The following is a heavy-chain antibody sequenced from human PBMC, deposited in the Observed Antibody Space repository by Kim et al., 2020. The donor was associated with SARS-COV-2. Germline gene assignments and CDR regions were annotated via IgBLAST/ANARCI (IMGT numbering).Heavy chain of an antibody. D-gene: IGHD3-9*01. V-gene: IGHV4-39*01. Sequence: SETLSLTCTVSGGSISSSSYYWGWIRQPPGKGLEWIGSIYYSGSTYYNPSLKSRVTISVDTSKNQFSLKLSSVTAADTAVYYCARFGLTGYYTTRPCYYFDYWGQGTLVTVSS. CDR1: GGSISSSSYY. CDR2: IYYSGST. J-gene: IGHJ4*02. CDR3: ARFGLTGYYTTRPCYYFDY.